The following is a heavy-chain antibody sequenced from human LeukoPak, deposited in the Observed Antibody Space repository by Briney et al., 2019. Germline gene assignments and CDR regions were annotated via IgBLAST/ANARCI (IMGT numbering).Heavy chain of an antibody. Sequence: PGGSLRLSCAASGFTFSSFVMSWVRQAPGKGLEWVSVIYSGGSTYYADSVKGRFTISRDNSKNTLYLQMNSLRAEDTAVYYCARDRRNWGQGTLVTVSS. V-gene: IGHV3-66*01. D-gene: IGHD1-14*01. CDR3: ARDRRN. J-gene: IGHJ4*02. CDR2: IYSGGST. CDR1: GFTFSSFV.